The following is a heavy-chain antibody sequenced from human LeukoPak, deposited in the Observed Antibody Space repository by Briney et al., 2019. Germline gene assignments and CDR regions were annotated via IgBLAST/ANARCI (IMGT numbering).Heavy chain of an antibody. V-gene: IGHV3-30*18. D-gene: IGHD3-22*01. CDR3: AKEHGVYYDSSGYLDY. Sequence: PGGSLRLSCAASGFTFSSYGMHWVRQAPGKGLAGVAVISYDGSNKYYADSVKGRFTISRDNSKNTLYLQMNSLRAEDTAVYYCAKEHGVYYDSSGYLDYWGQGTLVTVSS. CDR1: GFTFSSYG. J-gene: IGHJ4*02. CDR2: ISYDGSNK.